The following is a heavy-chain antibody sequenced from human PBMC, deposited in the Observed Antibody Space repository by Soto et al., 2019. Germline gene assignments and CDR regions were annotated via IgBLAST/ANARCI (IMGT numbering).Heavy chain of an antibody. J-gene: IGHJ4*02. V-gene: IGHV1-69*13. CDR2: IIPIFGTA. CDR1: GGTFSSYA. D-gene: IGHD5-18*01. Sequence: SVKVSCKASGGTFSSYAISWVRQAPGQGLEWMGGIIPIFGTANYAQKFQGRVTITADESTSTAYMELSSLRSEDTAVYYCARGRTGYSYGTAGYWGQGTLVTVSS. CDR3: ARGRTGYSYGTAGY.